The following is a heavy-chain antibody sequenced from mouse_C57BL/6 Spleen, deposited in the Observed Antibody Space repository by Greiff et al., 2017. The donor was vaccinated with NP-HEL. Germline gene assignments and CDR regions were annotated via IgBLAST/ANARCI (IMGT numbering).Heavy chain of an antibody. CDR3: ARGTRLGRDY. CDR2: IDPSDSYT. D-gene: IGHD4-1*01. Sequence: QVQLQQPGAELVRPGTSVKLSCKASGYTFTSYWMHWVKQRPGQGLEWIGVIDPSDSYTNYIQKFKGKATLTVDTSSSTAYMQLSSLTSEDSAVYYCARGTRLGRDYWGQGTTLTVSS. V-gene: IGHV1-59*01. CDR1: GYTFTSYW. J-gene: IGHJ2*01.